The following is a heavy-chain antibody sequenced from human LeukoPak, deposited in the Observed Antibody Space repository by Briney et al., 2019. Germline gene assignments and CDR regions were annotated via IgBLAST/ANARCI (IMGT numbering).Heavy chain of an antibody. J-gene: IGHJ5*02. CDR1: GGSISSYY. CDR2: IYTSGST. Sequence: SEPLSLTCTVSGGSISSYYWSWIRQPAGRGLEWIGRIYTSGSTNYNPSLKSRVTMSVDTSKNQFSLKLSSVTAADTAVYYCARGYCTNGVCYRDWFDPWGQGTLVTVSS. D-gene: IGHD2-8*01. V-gene: IGHV4-4*07. CDR3: ARGYCTNGVCYRDWFDP.